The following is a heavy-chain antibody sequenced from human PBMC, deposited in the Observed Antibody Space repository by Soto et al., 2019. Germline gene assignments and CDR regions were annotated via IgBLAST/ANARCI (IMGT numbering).Heavy chain of an antibody. Sequence: GGSLRLSCAASGFTFSSYSMNWVRQAPGKGLEWVSYISSSSTIYYADSVKGRFTISRDNAKNSLYLQMNSLRDEDTAVYYCARGVVVITTPLDYWGQGTLVTVSS. D-gene: IGHD3-22*01. V-gene: IGHV3-48*02. CDR3: ARGVVVITTPLDY. CDR2: ISSSSTI. J-gene: IGHJ4*02. CDR1: GFTFSSYS.